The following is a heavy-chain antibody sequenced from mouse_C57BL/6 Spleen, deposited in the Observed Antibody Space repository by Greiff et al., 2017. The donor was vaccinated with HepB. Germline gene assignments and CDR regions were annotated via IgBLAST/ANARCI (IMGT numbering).Heavy chain of an antibody. J-gene: IGHJ1*03. CDR1: GYAFSSSW. Sequence: VKLMESGPELVKPGASVKISCKASGYAFSSSWMNWVKQRPGKGLEWIGRIYPGDGDTNYNGKFKGKATLTADKSSSTAYMQLSSLTSEDSAVYFCARDGYDRYFDVWGTGTTVTVSS. D-gene: IGHD2-2*01. CDR2: IYPGDGDT. V-gene: IGHV1-82*01. CDR3: ARDGYDRYFDV.